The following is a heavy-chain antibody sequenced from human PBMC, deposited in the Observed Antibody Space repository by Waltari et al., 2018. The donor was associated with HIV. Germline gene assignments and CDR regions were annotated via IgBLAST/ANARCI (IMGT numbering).Heavy chain of an antibody. CDR2: INEDGSAR. Sequence: EVQRVESGGGLVQPGGSLRLSCAVAGFTFSSYCMSWVRKAPGKGLEWVANINEDGSARFYVDSVKGRFTVSRDNTKNSLFLQLNSLTAEDTALYYCARGDDSSGDFWGQGTLVTVSS. J-gene: IGHJ4*02. D-gene: IGHD6-19*01. CDR1: GFTFSSYC. V-gene: IGHV3-7*01. CDR3: ARGDDSSGDF.